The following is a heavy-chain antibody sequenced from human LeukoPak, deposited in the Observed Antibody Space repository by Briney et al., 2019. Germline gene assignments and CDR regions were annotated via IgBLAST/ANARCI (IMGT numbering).Heavy chain of an antibody. D-gene: IGHD6-19*01. CDR2: ISSSSSYI. V-gene: IGHV3-21*01. J-gene: IGHJ5*02. CDR1: GFTFSSYS. Sequence: PGGSLRLSCAASGFTFSSYSMTWVRQAPGKGLEWVSSISSSSSYIYYADSVKGRFTISRDNAKNSLYLQMNSLRAEDTAVYYCARVHKMGSSGWYGVPRPWGQGTLVTVSS. CDR3: ARVHKMGSSGWYGVPRP.